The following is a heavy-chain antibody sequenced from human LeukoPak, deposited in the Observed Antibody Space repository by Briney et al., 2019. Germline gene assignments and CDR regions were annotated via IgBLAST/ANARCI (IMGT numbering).Heavy chain of an antibody. Sequence: ASVKVSCKASGYTFTGYYMHWVRQAPGQGPEWMGWINPDSDVRNYAQKFQGRVTLTTDTSIATGFMELTRLTSDDTAVYYCARDPSRDSSGFPFDYWGDGTLVTVSS. CDR1: GYTFTGYY. V-gene: IGHV1-2*02. CDR3: ARDPSRDSSGFPFDY. CDR2: INPDSDVR. J-gene: IGHJ4*01. D-gene: IGHD3-22*01.